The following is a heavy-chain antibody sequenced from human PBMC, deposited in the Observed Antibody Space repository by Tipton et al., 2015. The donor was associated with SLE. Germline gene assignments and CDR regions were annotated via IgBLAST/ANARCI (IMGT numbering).Heavy chain of an antibody. J-gene: IGHJ5*02. Sequence: TLSLTCTVSGGSISSYYWSWIRQPPGKGLEWIGYIYYSGSTNYNPSLKSRVTISVDTSKNQFSLKLSSVTAADTAVYYCARDSAEWGYGDSGWFDPWGQGTLVTVSS. V-gene: IGHV4-59*01. CDR3: ARDSAEWGYGDSGWFDP. D-gene: IGHD4-17*01. CDR1: GGSISSYY. CDR2: IYYSGST.